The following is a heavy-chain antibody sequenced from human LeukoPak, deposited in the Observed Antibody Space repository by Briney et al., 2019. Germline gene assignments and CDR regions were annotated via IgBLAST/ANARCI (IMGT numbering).Heavy chain of an antibody. CDR3: ARGIAAENGYFDY. D-gene: IGHD6-13*01. V-gene: IGHV3-13*01. CDR1: GFTFSSYD. J-gene: IGHJ4*02. Sequence: GGSLRLSCAASGFTFSSYDMHWVRQATRKGLEWVSAIGTAGDTYYPGSVKGRFTISRENAKNSLYQMNSLRAGDTAVYYCARGIAAENGYFDYWGQGTLVTVSS. CDR2: IGTAGDT.